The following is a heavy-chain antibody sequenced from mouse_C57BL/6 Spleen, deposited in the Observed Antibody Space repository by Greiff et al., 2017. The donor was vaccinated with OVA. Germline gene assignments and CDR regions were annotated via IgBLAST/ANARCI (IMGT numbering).Heavy chain of an antibody. CDR1: GYTFTSYW. V-gene: IGHV1-7*01. CDR2: INPSSGYT. J-gene: IGHJ2*01. D-gene: IGHD2-5*01. Sequence: VKLMESGAELAKPGASVKLSCKASGYTFTSYWMHWVKQRPGQGLEWIGYINPSSGYTKYNQKFKDKATLTADKSSSTAYMQQSSLTYEDSAVYNCARTTIVTTYYIDYWGQGTTLTVSS. CDR3: ARTTIVTTYYIDY.